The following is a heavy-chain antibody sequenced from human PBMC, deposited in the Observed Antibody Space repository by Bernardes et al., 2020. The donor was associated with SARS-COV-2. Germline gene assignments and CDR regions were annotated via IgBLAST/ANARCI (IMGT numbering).Heavy chain of an antibody. Sequence: SEPLSLTCAVYGGSFSGYYWSWIRQPPGKGLEWIGEINHSGSTNYNPSLKSRVTISVDTSKNQFSLKLSSVTAADTAVYYCARDKLGYCSSTSCSKITNPDVHYYYYYYMDVWGKGTTVTVSS. D-gene: IGHD2-2*01. CDR1: GGSFSGYY. CDR2: INHSGST. V-gene: IGHV4-34*01. J-gene: IGHJ6*03. CDR3: ARDKLGYCSSTSCSKITNPDVHYYYYYYMDV.